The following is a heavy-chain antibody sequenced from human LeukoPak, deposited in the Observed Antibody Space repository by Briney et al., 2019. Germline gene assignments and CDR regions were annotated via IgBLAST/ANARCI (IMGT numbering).Heavy chain of an antibody. V-gene: IGHV4-38-2*02. D-gene: IGHD2-2*01. CDR2: IYQSGST. J-gene: IGHJ4*02. CDR3: ARVRGYCSSTICYRYYFDY. CDR1: GYSINSGYY. Sequence: PSETLSLLCTVCGYSINSGYYRGWIRQPPGKGLEWMGTIYQSGSTYYNPSLKSRVTISGDTSKHQFSLKLTSVTAADTAVYYCARVRGYCSSTICYRYYFDYWGQGTLVTVSS.